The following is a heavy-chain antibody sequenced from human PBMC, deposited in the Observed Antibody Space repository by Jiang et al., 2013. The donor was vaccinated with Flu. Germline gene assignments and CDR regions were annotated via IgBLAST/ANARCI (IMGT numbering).Heavy chain of an antibody. CDR1: GFTFSDYY. D-gene: IGHD6-19*01. V-gene: IGHV3-11*06. Sequence: VQLVESGGGLVKPGGSLRLSCAASGFTFSDYYMSWIRQAPGKGLEWVSYISSSSSYTNYADSVKGRFTISRDNAKNSLYLQMNSLRAEDTAVYYCAKENSSGWSYFDYWGQGTLVTVSS. J-gene: IGHJ4*02. CDR3: AKENSSGWSYFDY. CDR2: ISSSSSYT.